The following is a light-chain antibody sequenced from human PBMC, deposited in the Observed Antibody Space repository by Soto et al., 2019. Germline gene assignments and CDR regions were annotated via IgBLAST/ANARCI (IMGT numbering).Light chain of an antibody. CDR3: QTWGTGIQV. Sequence: QAVVTQSPSASASLGASVKVTCTLSSGHSNYAIAWHQQQPEKGPRYLMILNSDGSHSKGDGIPDRFSGSSSGAERYLTISSLQSEDEADYYCQTWGTGIQVFGTGTKLTVL. CDR2: LNSDGSH. CDR1: SGHSNYA. J-gene: IGLJ1*01. V-gene: IGLV4-69*01.